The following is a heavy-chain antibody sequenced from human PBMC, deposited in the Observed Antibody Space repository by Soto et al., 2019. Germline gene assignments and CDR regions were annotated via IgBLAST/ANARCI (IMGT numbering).Heavy chain of an antibody. Sequence: QVQLVQSGAEVKKPGSSVKVSCKASGGTFSSYAISWVRQAPGQGLEWMGGIIPIFGTANYAQKFQGRVTIAADASTSTAYMELSSLRSEDTAVYYCARVRVRFLEWLGSEGWGQGTLVTVSS. CDR3: ARVRVRFLEWLGSEG. CDR2: IIPIFGTA. CDR1: GGTFSSYA. J-gene: IGHJ4*02. D-gene: IGHD3-3*01. V-gene: IGHV1-69*12.